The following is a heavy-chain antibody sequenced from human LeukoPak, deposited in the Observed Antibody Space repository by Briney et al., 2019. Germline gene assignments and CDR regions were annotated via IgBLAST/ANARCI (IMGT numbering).Heavy chain of an antibody. CDR1: GFIFSDYY. J-gene: IGHJ4*02. V-gene: IGHV3-11*04. CDR3: ARDLYGDHPFDY. CDR2: ISSSGTTI. Sequence: GGSLRLSCAASGFIFSDYYMSWIRQAPGKGLQWVSYISSSGTTIYYADSVKGRFTISRDNAKNSLYLQMNSLRAEDTAVYYCARDLYGDHPFDYWGQGTLVTVSS. D-gene: IGHD4-17*01.